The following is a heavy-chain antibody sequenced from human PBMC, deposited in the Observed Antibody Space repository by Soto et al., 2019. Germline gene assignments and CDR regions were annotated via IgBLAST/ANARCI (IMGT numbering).Heavy chain of an antibody. Sequence: QVQLVQSGAEVKKPGASVKVSCKASGYTFTSYDINWVRQATGQGLEWMGWMNPNSGNTGYAQKFQGRVTMTRNTSISTAYMELSSLRSEDRAVYYCARLAYCGGDCYSWRLYYYYGMDVWGQGTTVTVSS. CDR3: ARLAYCGGDCYSWRLYYYYGMDV. J-gene: IGHJ6*02. CDR2: MNPNSGNT. V-gene: IGHV1-8*01. CDR1: GYTFTSYD. D-gene: IGHD2-21*02.